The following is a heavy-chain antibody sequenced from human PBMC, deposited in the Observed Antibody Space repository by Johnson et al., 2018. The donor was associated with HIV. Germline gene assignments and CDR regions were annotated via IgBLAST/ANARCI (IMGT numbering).Heavy chain of an antibody. CDR3: SRPWGASSSPDSFDL. V-gene: IGHV3-30-3*01. J-gene: IGHJ3*01. D-gene: IGHD6-13*01. CDR2: ISYDGNIK. Sequence: QVQPVESLGAVFQPAGSLSLSCSAPVFTFSLYFMHWVRQAPGKGLEWVAVISYDGNIKYYADSVKCRFTISRDTSKNTLYLQMNSLRAEDTAVYYCSRPWGASSSPDSFDLWGQGTMVTVSS. CDR1: VFTFSLYF.